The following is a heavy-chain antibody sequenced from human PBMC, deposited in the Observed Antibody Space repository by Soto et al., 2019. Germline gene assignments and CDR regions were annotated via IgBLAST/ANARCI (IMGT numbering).Heavy chain of an antibody. Sequence: QVQLVQSGAEVKKPGDSVKVSCKASGYTFTSYYMNWVRQAPGQGLEWLGIINPSGGYTTYAQRFLGRDTMTSDTSTSTVHMELGSLTSEDTAVYYCARGGGIVLVTAPYDHWGQGTLVTVSS. CDR1: GYTFTSYY. CDR3: ARGGGIVLVTAPYDH. J-gene: IGHJ4*02. V-gene: IGHV1-46*03. CDR2: INPSGGYT. D-gene: IGHD2-21*02.